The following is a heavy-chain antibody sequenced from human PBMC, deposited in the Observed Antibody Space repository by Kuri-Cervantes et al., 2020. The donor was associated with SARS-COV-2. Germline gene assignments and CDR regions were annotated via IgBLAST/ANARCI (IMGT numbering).Heavy chain of an antibody. CDR1: GGSFSGYH. CDR3: ARYPTGSSGWYSSDAFDI. Sequence: SQTLSLTCAVYGGSFSGYHWSWIRQPPGKGLEWIGYIYYSGSTNYNPSLKSRVTISVDTSKNQFSLKLSSVTAADTAVYYCARYPTGSSGWYSSDAFDIWGQGTMVTVSS. J-gene: IGHJ3*02. V-gene: IGHV4-59*01. D-gene: IGHD6-19*01. CDR2: IYYSGST.